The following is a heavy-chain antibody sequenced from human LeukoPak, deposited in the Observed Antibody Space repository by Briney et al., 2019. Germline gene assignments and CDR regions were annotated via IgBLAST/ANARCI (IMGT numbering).Heavy chain of an antibody. D-gene: IGHD3-22*01. V-gene: IGHV1-69*05. J-gene: IGHJ4*02. Sequence: SVKVSCKASGGTFSSYAISWVQQAPGQGLEWMGGIIPIFGTANYAQKFQGRVTITTDESTSTAHMELSSLRSEDTAVYYCARDPINYYDSSTDLRYWGQGTLVTVSS. CDR3: ARDPINYYDSSTDLRY. CDR2: IIPIFGTA. CDR1: GGTFSSYA.